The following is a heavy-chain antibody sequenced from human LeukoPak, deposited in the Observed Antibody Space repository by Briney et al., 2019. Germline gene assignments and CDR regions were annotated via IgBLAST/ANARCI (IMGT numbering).Heavy chain of an antibody. CDR2: IKQDGSEK. CDR1: GFTFSSYW. D-gene: IGHD6-19*01. CDR3: ARVEKQWLVLPPPLIYYFDY. J-gene: IGHJ4*02. Sequence: PGGPLRLSCAASGFTFSSYWMSWVRQAPGKGLEWVANIKQDGSEKYYVDSVKGRFTISRDNAKNSLYLQMNSLRAEDTAVYYCARVEKQWLVLPPPLIYYFDYWGQGTLVTVSS. V-gene: IGHV3-7*01.